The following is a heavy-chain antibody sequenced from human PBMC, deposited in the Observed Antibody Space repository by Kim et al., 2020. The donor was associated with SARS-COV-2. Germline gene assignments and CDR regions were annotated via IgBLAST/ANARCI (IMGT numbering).Heavy chain of an antibody. Sequence: GGSLRLSCAASGFTFRSHWMHWVRQVPGKGLVWVSRINGDGSSTSYADSVKGRFTISRDNAKNTLSLQMNTLRAEDTAVYYCARSSYYFDNWGQGTLVT. CDR3: ARSSYYFDN. V-gene: IGHV3-74*01. CDR2: INGDGSST. J-gene: IGHJ4*02. CDR1: GFTFRSHW.